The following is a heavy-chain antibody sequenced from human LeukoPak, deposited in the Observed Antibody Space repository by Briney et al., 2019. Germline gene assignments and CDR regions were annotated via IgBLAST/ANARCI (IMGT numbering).Heavy chain of an antibody. CDR3: ARRAGYSSIRLDY. Sequence: SETLSLTCTVSGGSISSYYWSWIRQPPGKGLEWIGYIYYSGSTNYNPSLKSRVTISVDTSKNQFFLKLSSVTAADTAVYYCARRAGYSSIRLDYWGQGTLVTVSS. J-gene: IGHJ4*02. D-gene: IGHD6-13*01. CDR2: IYYSGST. V-gene: IGHV4-59*12. CDR1: GGSISSYY.